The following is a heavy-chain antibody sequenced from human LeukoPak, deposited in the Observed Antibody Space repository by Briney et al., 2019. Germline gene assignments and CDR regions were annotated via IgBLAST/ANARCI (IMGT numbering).Heavy chain of an antibody. CDR2: ISSSSSYT. Sequence: GGSLRLSRAASGFTFSDYYMSWIRQAPGKGLEWISYISSSSSYTNYADSVKGRFTISRDNAKNSLYLQMNSLRAEDTAVYYCARSPSVTTIYWGQGTLVTVSS. CDR3: ARSPSVTTIY. V-gene: IGHV3-11*06. CDR1: GFTFSDYY. J-gene: IGHJ4*02. D-gene: IGHD4-17*01.